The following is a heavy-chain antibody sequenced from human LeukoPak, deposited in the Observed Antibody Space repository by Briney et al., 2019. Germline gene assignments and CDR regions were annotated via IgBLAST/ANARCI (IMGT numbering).Heavy chain of an antibody. CDR1: EFTFSSYW. D-gene: IGHD5-24*01. CDR2: INSDGSST. CDR3: ARGVEMATPKDYFDY. V-gene: IGHV3-74*01. Sequence: GGSLRLSCAASEFTFSSYWMHWVRQAPGKGLVWVSRINSDGSSTSHADSVKGRFTISRDNAKNTLYLQMNSLRAEDTAVYYCARGVEMATPKDYFDYWGQGTLVTVSS. J-gene: IGHJ4*02.